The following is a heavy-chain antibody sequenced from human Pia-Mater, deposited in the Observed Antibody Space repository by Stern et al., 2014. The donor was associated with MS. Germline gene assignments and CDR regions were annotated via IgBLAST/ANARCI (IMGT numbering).Heavy chain of an antibody. CDR3: ARGGGES. D-gene: IGHD3-16*01. CDR2: ITGSGT. V-gene: IGHV3-23*04. Sequence: MQLVQSGGGLVQPGGSLRLSCVASGFTFSSSMMTWVRQAPGKGLEWVSVITGSGTYYADSVKGRFTVSRDTSKNTVYLQMNSLRVEDAALYDCARGGGESWGQGALVTVSS. CDR1: GFTFSSSM. J-gene: IGHJ5*02.